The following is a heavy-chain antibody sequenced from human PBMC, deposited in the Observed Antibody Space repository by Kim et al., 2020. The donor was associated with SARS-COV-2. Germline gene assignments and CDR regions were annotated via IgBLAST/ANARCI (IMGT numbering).Heavy chain of an antibody. CDR3: ATQNPGIVGATVGYDAFDI. Sequence: SETLSLTCAVSGGSISSSNWWSWVRQPPGKGLEWIGEIYHSGGTNSNPSLKSRVTISVDKSKNQFSLKLSSVTAADTAVYYCATQNPGIVGATVGYDAFDIWCEETMVTVAS. V-gene: IGHV4-4*02. CDR2: IYHSGGT. D-gene: IGHD1-26*01. J-gene: IGHJ3*02. CDR1: GGSISSSNW.